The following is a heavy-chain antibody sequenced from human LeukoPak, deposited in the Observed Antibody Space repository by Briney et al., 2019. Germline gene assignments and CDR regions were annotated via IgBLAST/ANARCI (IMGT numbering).Heavy chain of an antibody. V-gene: IGHV1-2*06. CDR3: ARGTYYYDSSGYSDY. Sequence: ASVKVSCKASGYTFTGHYMHWVRQAPGPGLEWIGRINPNSCGTNYEQKFQGRVTMTRDTSIIQAYMEPNRLRSGDTAVYYCARGTYYYDSSGYSDYWGQGTLVSVSS. J-gene: IGHJ4*02. CDR1: GYTFTGHY. CDR2: INPNSCGT. D-gene: IGHD3-22*01.